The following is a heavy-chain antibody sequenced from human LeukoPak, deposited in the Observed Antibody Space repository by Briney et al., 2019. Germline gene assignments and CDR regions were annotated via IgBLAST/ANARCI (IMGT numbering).Heavy chain of an antibody. D-gene: IGHD4-17*01. CDR3: ARLDYGDSYYYYYMDV. J-gene: IGHJ6*03. CDR2: IKQDGSEK. Sequence: GGSLRLSCAASGFIFSSSWMSWVRQAPGKGLEWVANIKQDGSEKYYVDSVKGRFTISRDNAKNSLYLQMNSLRAEDTAAYYCARLDYGDSYYYYYMDVWGKGTTVTVSS. V-gene: IGHV3-7*01. CDR1: GFIFSSSW.